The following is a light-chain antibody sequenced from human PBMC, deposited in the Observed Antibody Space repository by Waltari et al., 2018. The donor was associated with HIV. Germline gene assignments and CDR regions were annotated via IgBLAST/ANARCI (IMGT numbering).Light chain of an antibody. CDR3: QQSYSTPYT. Sequence: DIQMTQSPSSLSASVGDRVTLTCRASQRISTYLNWYQEKPGKAPELLIYAASSLQTGVPSRFSGSGSGTDFTLTISSLQPEDIATYCCQQSYSTPYTFGQGTKLEIK. CDR2: AAS. J-gene: IGKJ2*01. CDR1: QRISTY. V-gene: IGKV1-39*01.